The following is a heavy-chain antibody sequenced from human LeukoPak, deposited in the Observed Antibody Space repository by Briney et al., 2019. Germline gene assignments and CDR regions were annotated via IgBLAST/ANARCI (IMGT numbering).Heavy chain of an antibody. CDR1: GDSISSYY. D-gene: IGHD3-22*01. CDR3: ARVKRYYYYDSSGYLANDAFDI. Sequence: PSETLSLTCTVSGDSISSYYWSWIRQPPGKGLEWIGYIYYSGSTNYNPSLKSRVTISVDTSKNQFSLKLSSVTAADTAVYYCARVKRYYYYDSSGYLANDAFDIWGQGTMVTVSS. J-gene: IGHJ3*02. CDR2: IYYSGST. V-gene: IGHV4-59*01.